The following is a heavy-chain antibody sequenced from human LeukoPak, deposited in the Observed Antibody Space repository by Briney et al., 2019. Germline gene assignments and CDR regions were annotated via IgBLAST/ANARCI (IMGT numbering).Heavy chain of an antibody. CDR1: EFTFSSYW. CDR2: INSDGST. V-gene: IGHV3-74*01. CDR3: TRAITYFYGSVTYDWFDS. J-gene: IGHJ5*01. Sequence: PGGSLRLACAASEFTFSSYWMYWVRQTPEKGLMWVARINSDGSTIYADSVQGRFIISRDNAKNMVYLQMNSLRADDTAIYYCTRAITYFYGSVTYDWFDSWGQGTRVTVSS. D-gene: IGHD3-10*01.